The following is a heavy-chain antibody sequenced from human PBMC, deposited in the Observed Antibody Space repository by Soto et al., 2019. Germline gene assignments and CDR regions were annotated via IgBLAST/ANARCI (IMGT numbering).Heavy chain of an antibody. CDR3: AKLTVLDY. Sequence: PGGSLRLSCSASGFNFSTYWMSWVRQAPGKGLEWVANIKEDGSEKYYVDSVKGRFTISRDNAKNSLYLQMTSLRAEDKAVYYCAKLTVLDYWGQGTLVTVSS. CDR1: GFNFSTYW. J-gene: IGHJ4*02. CDR2: IKEDGSEK. V-gene: IGHV3-7*05.